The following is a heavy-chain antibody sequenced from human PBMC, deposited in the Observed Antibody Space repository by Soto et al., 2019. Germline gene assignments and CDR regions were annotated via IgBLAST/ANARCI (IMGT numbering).Heavy chain of an antibody. J-gene: IGHJ6*02. Sequence: PSETLSLTCAVSGYSIISGYYWGWIRQPPGKGLEWIGSIYHSGSTYYNPSLKSRVTISVHTSKNQFSLKLSSVTAADTAVYYCARDGYYYDSSGYPRYYYYGMDVWGQGTTVTVSS. CDR3: ARDGYYYDSSGYPRYYYYGMDV. CDR2: IYHSGST. CDR1: GYSIISGYY. D-gene: IGHD3-22*01. V-gene: IGHV4-38-2*02.